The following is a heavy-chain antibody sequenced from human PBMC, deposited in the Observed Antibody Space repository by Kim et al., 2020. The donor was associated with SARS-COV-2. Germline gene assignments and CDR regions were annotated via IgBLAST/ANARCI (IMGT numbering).Heavy chain of an antibody. CDR3: ARHPTAKVLRFLEWLLYLDY. Sequence: SRVTICVDTSKNQFSLKLSSVTAADTAVYYCARHPTAKVLRFLEWLLYLDYWGQGTLVTVSS. D-gene: IGHD3-3*01. V-gene: IGHV4-39*01. J-gene: IGHJ4*02.